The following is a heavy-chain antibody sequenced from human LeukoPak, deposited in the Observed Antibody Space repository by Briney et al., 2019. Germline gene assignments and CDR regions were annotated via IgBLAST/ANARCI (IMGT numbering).Heavy chain of an antibody. J-gene: IGHJ4*02. CDR3: ATLKRRAYFDY. V-gene: IGHV3-11*01. Sequence: GGSLRLSCAASGFTFSDYYMSWIRQAPGKGLEWVSYISSSGSTIYYADSVKGRLTISRDNAKNSLYLQMNSLRAEDTAVYYCATLKRRAYFDYWGQGTLVTVSS. CDR1: GFTFSDYY. CDR2: ISSSGSTI.